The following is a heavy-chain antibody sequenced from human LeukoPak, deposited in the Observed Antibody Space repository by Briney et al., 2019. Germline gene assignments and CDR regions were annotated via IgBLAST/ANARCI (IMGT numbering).Heavy chain of an antibody. Sequence: PGGSLRLSCAASGFTFSDYYMSWIRQAPGKGLEWVSYISSSGSTIYYADSVKGRFTISRDNAKNSLYLQMNSLRAEDTAVYYCAKDRDSSGWYFDLWGRGTLVTVSS. D-gene: IGHD6-19*01. CDR1: GFTFSDYY. CDR3: AKDRDSSGWYFDL. V-gene: IGHV3-11*01. CDR2: ISSSGSTI. J-gene: IGHJ2*01.